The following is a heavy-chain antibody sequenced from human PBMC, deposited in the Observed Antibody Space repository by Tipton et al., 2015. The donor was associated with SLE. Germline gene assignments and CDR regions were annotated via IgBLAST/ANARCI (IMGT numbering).Heavy chain of an antibody. V-gene: IGHV1-46*01. J-gene: IGHJ4*02. CDR2: INPRNGRT. CDR1: GYSFTSYS. D-gene: IGHD3-3*01. CDR3: ATTEC. Sequence: QLVQSGAEVKKPGASMKLSCKASGYSFTSYSLHWVRQAPGQGLEWMGVINPRNGRTIYAQNFQGRVTMTTDTSTSTAYMELRSRRSDDTALYYCATTECWGQGTLVTVSS.